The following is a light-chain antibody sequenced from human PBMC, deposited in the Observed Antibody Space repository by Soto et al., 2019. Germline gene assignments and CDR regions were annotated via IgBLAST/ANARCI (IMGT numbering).Light chain of an antibody. CDR2: DAS. Sequence: IQMTQFPSTLSAYVGDRVTITCRASQNIDIWLAWYQQKPGRAPKLLIYDASSLQRGVPSRFRGSTSGTEFTLTISSLQPDDFATYYCQQDKSYRYTLGHGTRLEVK. V-gene: IGKV1-5*01. CDR1: QNIDIW. J-gene: IGKJ5*01. CDR3: QQDKSYRYT.